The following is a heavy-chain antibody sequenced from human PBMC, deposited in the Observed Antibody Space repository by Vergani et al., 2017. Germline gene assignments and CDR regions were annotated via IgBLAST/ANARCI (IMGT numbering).Heavy chain of an antibody. V-gene: IGHV3-23*01. Sequence: EVQLLESGGDLVQPGGSLRLSCGASGFMFGSYVMVWVRQAPGKGLEWVAHISGSGGNTYYADSVKGRFTVSRANPKKTLFLQMHSLRPDDTALYYCAKSSILATDYHNFYMDVWGKGTPVTVSS. CDR1: GFMFGSYV. J-gene: IGHJ6*03. CDR3: AKSSILATDYHNFYMDV. CDR2: ISGSGGNT. D-gene: IGHD1-1*01.